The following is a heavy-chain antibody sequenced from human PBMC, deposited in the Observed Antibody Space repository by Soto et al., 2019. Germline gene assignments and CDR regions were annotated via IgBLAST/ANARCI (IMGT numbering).Heavy chain of an antibody. Sequence: PGGSLRLSCAASGFTFTDYYMTWIRQAPGKGLEWVSYISSSGSTIYYADSVRGRFTISRDNAKNSLYLQMNSLRAEDTAVYYCARVLVFYGGFDPWGQGTLVTVSS. J-gene: IGHJ5*02. V-gene: IGHV3-11*01. CDR3: ARVLVFYGGFDP. CDR2: ISSSGSTI. D-gene: IGHD2-21*02. CDR1: GFTFTDYY.